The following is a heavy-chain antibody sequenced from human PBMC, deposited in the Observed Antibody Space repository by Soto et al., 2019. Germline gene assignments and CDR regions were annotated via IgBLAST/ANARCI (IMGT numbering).Heavy chain of an antibody. D-gene: IGHD5-18*01. V-gene: IGHV5-51*03. Sequence: EVQLVQSGAEVKKPGESLKISCKGSGYSFTSYWIGWVRQMPGKGLEWMGIIYPGDSDTRYSPSFQGQVTISADKSISTAYLQWSSLKASDTAMYYCARGEKRSRRGYSYGKWVGWFDPWGQGTLVTVSS. CDR2: IYPGDSDT. J-gene: IGHJ5*02. CDR3: ARGEKRSRRGYSYGKWVGWFDP. CDR1: GYSFTSYW.